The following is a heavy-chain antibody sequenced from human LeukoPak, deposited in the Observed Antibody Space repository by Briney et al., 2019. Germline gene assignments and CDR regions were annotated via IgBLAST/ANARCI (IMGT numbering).Heavy chain of an antibody. CDR2: IKQDGSEK. CDR3: AREGGGVVVPAAIRGGYFDY. V-gene: IGHV3-7*01. D-gene: IGHD2-2*02. J-gene: IGHJ4*02. Sequence: GGSLRLSCAASGFTFSSYWMSWVRQAPGKGLEWVANIKQDGSEKYYVDSVKGRFTISRDNAKNSLYLQMNSLRAEDTAVYYCAREGGGVVVPAAIRGGYFDYWGQGTLVTVSS. CDR1: GFTFSSYW.